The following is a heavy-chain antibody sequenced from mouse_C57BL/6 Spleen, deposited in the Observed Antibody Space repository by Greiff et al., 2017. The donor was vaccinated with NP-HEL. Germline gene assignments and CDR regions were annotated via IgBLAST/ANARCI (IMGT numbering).Heavy chain of an antibody. CDR3: ANYYGSSYEAY. D-gene: IGHD1-1*01. J-gene: IGHJ3*01. V-gene: IGHV1-81*01. CDR1: GYTFPSYG. CDR2: IYPRSGNT. Sequence: QVQLQQSGAELARPGASVKLSCKASGYTFPSYGISWVKQRTGQGLEWIGEIYPRSGNTYYNEKFKGKATLTADKSSSTAYMELRSLTSEDSAVYFCANYYGSSYEAYWGQGTLVTVSA.